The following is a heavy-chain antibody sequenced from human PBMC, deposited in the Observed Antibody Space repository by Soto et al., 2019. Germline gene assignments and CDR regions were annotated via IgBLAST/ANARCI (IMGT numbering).Heavy chain of an antibody. J-gene: IGHJ4*02. V-gene: IGHV3-30*18. CDR2: ISKDGRNK. CDR3: AKDWDENYYDSSIFDY. Sequence: GGSLRLSCAASGFTFSSYGMHWVRQAPGKGLGWVAVISKDGRNKNFADSVKGRFTISRDNSKNMLYLQMNSLRAEDTAVYYCAKDWDENYYDSSIFDYWGQGTLVTVSS. D-gene: IGHD3-22*01. CDR1: GFTFSSYG.